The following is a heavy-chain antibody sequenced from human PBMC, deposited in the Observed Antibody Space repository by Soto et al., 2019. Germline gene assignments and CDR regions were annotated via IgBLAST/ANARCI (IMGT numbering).Heavy chain of an antibody. D-gene: IGHD1-26*01. CDR1: GFTFSSYA. Sequence: QVQLVESGGGVVQPGRSLRLSCAASGFTFSSYAMHWVRQAPGKGLEWVAVISYDGSNKYYADSVKGRFTISRDNSKNTLYLQMNSLRAEDTAVYYCARGDGYYYYGMDVWGQGTTVTVSS. CDR3: ARGDGYYYYGMDV. CDR2: ISYDGSNK. J-gene: IGHJ6*02. V-gene: IGHV3-30-3*01.